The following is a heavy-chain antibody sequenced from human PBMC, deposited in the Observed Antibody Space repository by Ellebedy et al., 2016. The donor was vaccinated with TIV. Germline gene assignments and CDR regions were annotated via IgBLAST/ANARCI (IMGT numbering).Heavy chain of an antibody. CDR1: GYSFTIYW. Sequence: GGSLRLSCKGSGYSFTIYWIAWVRQMPGKGLEWMGIIYPGDSDTRYSPSFQGQVTISADKSINTAYLQWSSLKASDTAMYYCARAFYSNFGLDPWGQGTLVTVSS. V-gene: IGHV5-51*01. CDR3: ARAFYSNFGLDP. J-gene: IGHJ5*02. CDR2: IYPGDSDT. D-gene: IGHD4-11*01.